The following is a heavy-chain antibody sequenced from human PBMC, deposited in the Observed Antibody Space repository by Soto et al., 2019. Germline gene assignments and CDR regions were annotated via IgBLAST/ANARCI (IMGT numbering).Heavy chain of an antibody. V-gene: IGHV3-7*01. CDR3: ARRWAGKDYYMDV. CDR2: INHDGSDQ. CDR1: GFTFSTYW. Sequence: GGSLRLSCGASGFTFSTYWMSWVRRAPGKGLEWVANINHDGSDQYYVDSVKGRFTISRDNAKNSLFLQMNSLRAEDTAVYYCARRWAGKDYYMDVWGKGTTVTASS. D-gene: IGHD1-26*01. J-gene: IGHJ6*03.